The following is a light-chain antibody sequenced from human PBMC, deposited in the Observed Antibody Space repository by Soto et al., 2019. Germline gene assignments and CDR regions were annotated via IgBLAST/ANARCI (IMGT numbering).Light chain of an antibody. CDR2: GAS. V-gene: IGKV3-15*01. CDR3: QQKNRWPHIT. CDR1: ENVRTK. Sequence: EIVMTQSPAILSVSPGEGATLSCRASENVRTKVGWYQQKAGQAPRLLIYGASTRATGIPDRFSGSGSGTQFTLTIRLLQSEDSAVYFCQQKNRWPHITFGQGKRLVIK. J-gene: IGKJ5*01.